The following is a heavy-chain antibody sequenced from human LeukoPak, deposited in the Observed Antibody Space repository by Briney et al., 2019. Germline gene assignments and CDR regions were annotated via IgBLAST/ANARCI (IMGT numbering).Heavy chain of an antibody. D-gene: IGHD1-7*01. J-gene: IGHJ2*01. CDR2: ISSNGGST. CDR1: GFTFSSYA. Sequence: PGGSERLSCAASGFTFSSYAMHWVRQAPGQGLEYVSAISSNGGSTYYANSVKGRFTISRDNSKNTLYLQMGSLRIEDMAVYYCASSPPTGTTWYFDLWGRGTLVTVSS. V-gene: IGHV3-64*01. CDR3: ASSPPTGTTWYFDL.